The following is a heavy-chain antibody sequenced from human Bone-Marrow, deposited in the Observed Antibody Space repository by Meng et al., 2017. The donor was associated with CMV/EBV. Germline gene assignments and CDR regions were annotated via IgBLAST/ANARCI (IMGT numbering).Heavy chain of an antibody. Sequence: GESLKISCAASGFTFSSYAMHWVRQAPGKGLEWVAVISYDGSNKYYADSVKGRFTISRDNSKNTLYLQMNSLRAEDTAVYYCTKDSGRGGHLWFRGVDYWGQGTLVTVSS. CDR1: GFTFSSYA. CDR3: TKDSGRGGHLWFRGVDY. J-gene: IGHJ4*02. CDR2: ISYDGSNK. D-gene: IGHD3-10*01. V-gene: IGHV3-30-3*02.